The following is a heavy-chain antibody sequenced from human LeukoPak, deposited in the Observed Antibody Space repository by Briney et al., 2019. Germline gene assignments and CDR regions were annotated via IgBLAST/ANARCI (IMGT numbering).Heavy chain of an antibody. CDR1: GGSISSSSYY. CDR3: ARHLTATGPGAFGI. Sequence: SETLSLTCTVSGGSISSSSYYWGWIRQPPGKGLEWIGYIYHSGSTYYNPSLKSRVTISVDRSKNQFSLKLSSVTAADTAVYYCARHLTATGPGAFGIWGQGTMVTVSS. CDR2: IYHSGST. V-gene: IGHV4-39*01. D-gene: IGHD1-1*01. J-gene: IGHJ3*02.